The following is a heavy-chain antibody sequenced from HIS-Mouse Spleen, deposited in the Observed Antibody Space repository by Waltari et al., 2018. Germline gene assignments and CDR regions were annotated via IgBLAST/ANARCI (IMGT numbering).Heavy chain of an antibody. J-gene: IGHJ2*01. CDR1: GGSISSSSYY. Sequence: QLQLQESGPGLVKPSETLSLTCTVSGGSISSSSYYWGWIRQPPGKGLGWIGSIYYSGRTHYNPALKSRVTISVDTSKNQFSLKRSSVTAADTAVYYCAREIPYSSSWYDWYFDLWGRGTLVTVSS. CDR2: IYYSGRT. V-gene: IGHV4-39*07. D-gene: IGHD6-13*01. CDR3: AREIPYSSSWYDWYFDL.